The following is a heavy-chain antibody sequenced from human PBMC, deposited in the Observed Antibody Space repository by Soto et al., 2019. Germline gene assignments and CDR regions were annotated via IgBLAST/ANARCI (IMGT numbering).Heavy chain of an antibody. D-gene: IGHD2-2*01. V-gene: IGHV3-30-3*01. CDR3: ARAPVEDIIVLPAARGWFDP. CDR1: GFTFSACT. CDR2: ISYDASKQ. Sequence: QEQLVESGGGVVQPGRSLRLSCAASGFTFSACTMHWVRQAPGKGLEWVAFISYDASKQYFADSVKGRFTISRDNFKNTLYLQMNGLKAEDTAMYYCARAPVEDIIVLPAARGWFDPWGQGTLVTVSS. J-gene: IGHJ5*02.